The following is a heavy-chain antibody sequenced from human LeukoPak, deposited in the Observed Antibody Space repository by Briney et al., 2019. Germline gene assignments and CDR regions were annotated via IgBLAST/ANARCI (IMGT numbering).Heavy chain of an antibody. D-gene: IGHD6-13*01. Sequence: SETLSLTCTVSGGSISSSSYCWGWIRQPPGKELEWIGSIYYSGSTYYNPSLKSRVTISVDTSKNQFSLKLSSVTAADTAVYYCARHRAIAAAGTWGYWGQGTLVTVSS. CDR1: GGSISSSSYC. V-gene: IGHV4-39*01. J-gene: IGHJ4*02. CDR2: IYYSGST. CDR3: ARHRAIAAAGTWGY.